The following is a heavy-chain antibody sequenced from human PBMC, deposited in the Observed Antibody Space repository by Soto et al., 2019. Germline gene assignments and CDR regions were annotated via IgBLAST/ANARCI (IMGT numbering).Heavy chain of an antibody. CDR3: ARGNSGSYPKISYYGMDV. Sequence: GESLKISCAASGFTFSSYAMHWVRQAPGKGLEWVAVISYDGSNKYYADSVKGRFTISRDNSKNTLYLQMNSLRAEDTAVYYCARGNSGSYPKISYYGMDVWGQGTTVTV. D-gene: IGHD1-26*01. CDR2: ISYDGSNK. J-gene: IGHJ6*02. V-gene: IGHV3-30-3*01. CDR1: GFTFSSYA.